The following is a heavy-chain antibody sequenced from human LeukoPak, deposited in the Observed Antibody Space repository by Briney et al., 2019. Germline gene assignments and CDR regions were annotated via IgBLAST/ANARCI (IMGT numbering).Heavy chain of an antibody. Sequence: SETLSLTCAVYGGSFSGYYWSWIRRPPGKGLEWIGEINHSGRTNYNPSLKSRVTISVDTSKNQFSLKLSSVTAADTAVYYCARGPLWFGELFHDYWGQGTLVTVSS. V-gene: IGHV4-34*01. CDR2: INHSGRT. J-gene: IGHJ4*02. D-gene: IGHD3-10*01. CDR3: ARGPLWFGELFHDY. CDR1: GGSFSGYY.